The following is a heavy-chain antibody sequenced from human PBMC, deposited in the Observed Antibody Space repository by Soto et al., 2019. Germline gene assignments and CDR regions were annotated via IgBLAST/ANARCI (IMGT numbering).Heavy chain of an antibody. D-gene: IGHD2-2*01. V-gene: IGHV4-4*07. Sequence: SETLSLTCTVSGGSISSYYWSWIRQPAGKGLEWIGRIYTSGSTNYNPSLKSRVTMSVDTSKNQFSLKLSSVTAADTAVYYCARMRSGYCSSTSCSDWFEPWGQGTLVTV. CDR1: GGSISSYY. CDR2: IYTSGST. J-gene: IGHJ5*02. CDR3: ARMRSGYCSSTSCSDWFEP.